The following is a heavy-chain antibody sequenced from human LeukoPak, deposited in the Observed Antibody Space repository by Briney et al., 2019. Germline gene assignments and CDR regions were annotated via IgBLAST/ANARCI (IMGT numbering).Heavy chain of an antibody. CDR3: AIIYLIVGATTFDY. J-gene: IGHJ4*02. D-gene: IGHD1-26*01. Sequence: PGGSLRLSCAASGFTFNSYAMSWVRQAPGKGLEWVSALSGSGDRTFYVDSVKGRFIISRDNAKNSLYLQMNSLRAEDTAVYYCAIIYLIVGATTFDYWGQGTLVTVSS. CDR2: LSGSGDRT. CDR1: GFTFNSYA. V-gene: IGHV3-23*01.